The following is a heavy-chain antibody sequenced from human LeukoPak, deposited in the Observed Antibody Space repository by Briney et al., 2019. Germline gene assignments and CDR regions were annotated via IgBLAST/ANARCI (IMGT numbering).Heavy chain of an antibody. D-gene: IGHD3-10*01. Sequence: PSETLSLTCAVYGGSFSGYYWSWIRQPPGKGLEWIGEINHSGSTNYNPSLKSRVTISVDTSKNQFSLKLSSVTAADTAVYYCARLARSEGSEFDYWGQGTLVTVSS. CDR2: INHSGST. CDR1: GGSFSGYY. V-gene: IGHV4-34*01. J-gene: IGHJ4*02. CDR3: ARLARSEGSEFDY.